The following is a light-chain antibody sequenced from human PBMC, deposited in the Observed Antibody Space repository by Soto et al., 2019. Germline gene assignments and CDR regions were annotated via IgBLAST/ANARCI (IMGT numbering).Light chain of an antibody. CDR2: QDT. V-gene: IGLV3-1*01. Sequence: SYELTQPPSVSVSPGQTASITCSGDNLGDKYASWYQQKPGQSPVLVIYQDTKRPSGIPGRFSGSNSGNTATLTISGTQAMDEADYYCQAWDSSTAVFGGGTKLTVL. CDR1: NLGDKY. CDR3: QAWDSSTAV. J-gene: IGLJ2*01.